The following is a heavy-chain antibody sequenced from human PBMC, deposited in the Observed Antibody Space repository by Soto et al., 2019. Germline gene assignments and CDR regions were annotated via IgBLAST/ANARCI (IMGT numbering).Heavy chain of an antibody. CDR2: ISSAGNNI. V-gene: IGHV3-48*03. Sequence: GSLRLSCTASGFTFSSYEINWVRQAPGKGLEWISYISSAGNNIYYADSVEGRFTISRGNARNSLYLQMHSLRAEDTAVYFCARGYSGGWSRGGYFDLWGRGTLVTVSS. CDR3: ARGYSGGWSRGGYFDL. J-gene: IGHJ2*01. D-gene: IGHD6-19*01. CDR1: GFTFSSYE.